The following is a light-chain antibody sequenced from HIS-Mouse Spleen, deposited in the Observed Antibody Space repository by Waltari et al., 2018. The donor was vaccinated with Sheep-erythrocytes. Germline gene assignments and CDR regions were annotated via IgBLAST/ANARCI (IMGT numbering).Light chain of an antibody. CDR1: NIGSKS. CDR2: DDS. J-gene: IGLJ1*01. V-gene: IGLV3-21*03. CDR3: QVWDSSSDHYV. Sequence: SYVLTQPPSVSVAPGKTARITCGGNNIGSKSVHWYQQKPGQAPVLVVYDDSDRPSWIPERFSGSNSGNTATLTISRVEAGDEADYYCQVWDSSSDHYVFGNGTKVTVL.